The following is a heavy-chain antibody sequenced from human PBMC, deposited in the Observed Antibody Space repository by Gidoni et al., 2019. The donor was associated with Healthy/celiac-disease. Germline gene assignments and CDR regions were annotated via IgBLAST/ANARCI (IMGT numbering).Heavy chain of an antibody. CDR1: GGSFSGYY. Sequence: QVQLQQWGAGLLKPSETLSLTCAVYGGSFSGYYWNWIRQPPGKGLEWIGEINHSGSTNYNPSLKSRVTISVDTSKNQFSLKLSSGTAADTAVYYCANNWDLWGRGTLVTVFS. D-gene: IGHD1-20*01. V-gene: IGHV4-34*01. CDR2: INHSGST. J-gene: IGHJ2*01. CDR3: ANNWDL.